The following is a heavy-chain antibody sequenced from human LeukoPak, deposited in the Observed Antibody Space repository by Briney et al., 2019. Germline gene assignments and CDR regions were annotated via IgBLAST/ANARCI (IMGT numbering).Heavy chain of an antibody. V-gene: IGHV1-69*13. CDR2: IIPIFGTA. CDR1: GYTFTSYA. CDR3: ARVPTSGYMDV. Sequence: SVKVSCXASGYTFTSYAISWVRQAPGQGLEWMGGIIPIFGTANYAQKFQGRVTITADESTSTAYMELSSLRSEDTAVYYCARVPTSGYMDVWGKGTTVTVSS. J-gene: IGHJ6*03. D-gene: IGHD3-10*01.